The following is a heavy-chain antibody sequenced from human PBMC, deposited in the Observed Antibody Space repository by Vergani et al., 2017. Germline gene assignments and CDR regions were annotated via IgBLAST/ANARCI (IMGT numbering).Heavy chain of an antibody. CDR1: GFTFSSYS. J-gene: IGHJ4*02. Sequence: EVQLVESGGGLVQPGGSLRLSCAASGFTFSSYSMNWVRQAPGKGLEWVSYISSSSSTIYYADSVKGRFTISRDNAKNSLYLQMNSLRDEDTAMYYCARRLGYCSSTSCSGVTYFDYWGQGTLVTVSS. V-gene: IGHV3-48*02. CDR3: ARRLGYCSSTSCSGVTYFDY. D-gene: IGHD2-2*01. CDR2: ISSSSSTI.